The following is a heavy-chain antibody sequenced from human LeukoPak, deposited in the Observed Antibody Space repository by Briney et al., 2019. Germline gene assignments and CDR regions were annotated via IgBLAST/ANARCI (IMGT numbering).Heavy chain of an antibody. CDR2: INPYNGNT. V-gene: IGHV1-18*04. Sequence: GASVKVSCKASGYTFTGYHMHWVRQAPGQGLEWMGWINPYNGNTNYAQKLQGRVTMTTDTSTSTAYMELRTLRSDDTAVYYCARSLWYYDSRGTTYDDYWGQGTLVTVSS. D-gene: IGHD3-22*01. J-gene: IGHJ4*02. CDR1: GYTFTGYH. CDR3: ARSLWYYDSRGTTYDDY.